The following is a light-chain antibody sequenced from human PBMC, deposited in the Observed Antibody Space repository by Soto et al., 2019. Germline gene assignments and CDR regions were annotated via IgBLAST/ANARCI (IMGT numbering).Light chain of an antibody. CDR3: GSWDSSLSAYV. CDR1: SSDVGAYNF. Sequence: QSVLTQPASVSGSPGQSITISCTGTSSDVGAYNFVSWYQQHPGTVPKLLIYEVTNRPSGVSHRFSGSKSGNTASLTISGLQAEDEADYYCGSWDSSLSAYVFGTGTKVTVL. CDR2: EVT. J-gene: IGLJ1*01. V-gene: IGLV2-14*01.